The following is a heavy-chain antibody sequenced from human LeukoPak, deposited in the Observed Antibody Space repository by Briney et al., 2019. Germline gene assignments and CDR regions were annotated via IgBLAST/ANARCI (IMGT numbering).Heavy chain of an antibody. J-gene: IGHJ5*02. CDR2: IYYSGST. D-gene: IGHD6-6*01. Sequence: SETLSLTCTVSGGSISSYYWSWIRQPPGKGLEWIGYIYYSGSTNYNPSLKSRVTISVDTSKNQFSLKLSSVTAVDTAVYYCARPVYSSSSWFDPWGQGTLVTVSS. CDR1: GGSISSYY. CDR3: ARPVYSSSSWFDP. V-gene: IGHV4-59*01.